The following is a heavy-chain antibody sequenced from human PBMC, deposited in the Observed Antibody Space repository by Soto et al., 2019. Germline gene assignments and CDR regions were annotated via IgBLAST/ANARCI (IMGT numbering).Heavy chain of an antibody. J-gene: IGHJ5*02. CDR2: ISGSGGST. Sequence: EVQLLESGGGLVQPGGSLRLSCAASGFTFSSYAMSWVRQAPGKGLEWVSAISGSGGSTYYADSVKGRFTISRDNSKNQLYLQMNSLRAEDTAVYYCAKDKLVVVAATGFDPWGQGTLVTVSS. D-gene: IGHD2-15*01. V-gene: IGHV3-23*01. CDR1: GFTFSSYA. CDR3: AKDKLVVVAATGFDP.